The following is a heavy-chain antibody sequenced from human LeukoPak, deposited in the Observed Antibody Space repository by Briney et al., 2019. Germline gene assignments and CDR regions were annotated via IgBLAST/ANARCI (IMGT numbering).Heavy chain of an antibody. CDR3: ARDRSSYGKGHYDF. J-gene: IGHJ4*02. Sequence: GSLRLSCVASGFTFSSYAMHWIRQPPGKGLEWIGSIPYRGSANFNPSLKNRVAISPDTSRSHFSLKLTSVTSADTAVYYCARDRSSYGKGHYDFWGQGTLVTVSS. CDR1: GFTFSSYA. D-gene: IGHD4-17*01. CDR2: IPYRGSA. V-gene: IGHV4-59*12.